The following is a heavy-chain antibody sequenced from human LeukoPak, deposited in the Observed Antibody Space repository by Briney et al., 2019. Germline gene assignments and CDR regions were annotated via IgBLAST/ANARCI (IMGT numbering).Heavy chain of an antibody. Sequence: GGSLRLSCAASGFTFSTYWMHWVRQAPGKGLVWVSGINSDGSSTSYADSVKGRFTISRDNAKNTLYLQMNSLRAEDTAVYYCARVRYCSSTSCYNWFDPWRQGTLVTVSS. J-gene: IGHJ5*02. CDR3: ARVRYCSSTSCYNWFDP. CDR1: GFTFSTYW. V-gene: IGHV3-74*01. CDR2: INSDGSST. D-gene: IGHD2-2*01.